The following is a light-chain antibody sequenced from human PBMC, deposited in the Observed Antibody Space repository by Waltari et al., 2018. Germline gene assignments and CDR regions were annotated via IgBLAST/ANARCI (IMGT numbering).Light chain of an antibody. CDR2: ASS. CDR3: QQYYGDPLT. Sequence: AIRITKSPSSLSASTGDRVTITCRPSQAISSYLAWYQQKPGKAPKLLIYASSTLQSGVPSRFSGSGSGTNFTLTIGCLQSEDFATYFCQQYYGDPLTFGGGTKVEI. V-gene: IGKV1-8*01. CDR1: QAISSY. J-gene: IGKJ4*01.